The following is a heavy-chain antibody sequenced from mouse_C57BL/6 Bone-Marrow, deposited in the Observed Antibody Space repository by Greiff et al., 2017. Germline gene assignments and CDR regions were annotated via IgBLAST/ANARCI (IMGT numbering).Heavy chain of an antibody. CDR1: GYAFSSSW. Sequence: VQLQQSGPELVKPGASVKISCKASGYAFSSSWMNWVKKRPGKGLEWIGRIYPGDGDTNYNGKFKGKATLTADKSSSTAYMQLSSLTSEDSAVYFCARRIDGYNAMDYWGQGTSVTVSS. CDR2: IYPGDGDT. V-gene: IGHV1-82*01. CDR3: ARRIDGYNAMDY. D-gene: IGHD2-3*01. J-gene: IGHJ4*01.